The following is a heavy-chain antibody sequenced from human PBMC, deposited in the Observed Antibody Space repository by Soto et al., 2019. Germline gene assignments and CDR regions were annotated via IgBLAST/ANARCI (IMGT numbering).Heavy chain of an antibody. Sequence: QVQLVESGGGVVQPGRSLRLSCAASGFTFSSYGMHWVRQAPGKGLEWVAVISYDGSNKYYADSVKGRFTISRDNSKNTLYLQMNSLRAEDTAVYYCAKDELFQSYYYYGMDVWGQGTTVTVSS. J-gene: IGHJ6*02. CDR3: AKDELFQSYYYYGMDV. CDR1: GFTFSSYG. D-gene: IGHD3-10*01. CDR2: ISYDGSNK. V-gene: IGHV3-30*18.